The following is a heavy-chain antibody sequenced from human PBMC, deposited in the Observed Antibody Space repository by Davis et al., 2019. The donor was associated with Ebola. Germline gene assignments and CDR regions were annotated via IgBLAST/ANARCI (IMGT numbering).Heavy chain of an antibody. J-gene: IGHJ6*02. V-gene: IGHV3-23*01. CDR3: GRRQDV. Sequence: GESLKISCAASGFTFSSYWMSWVRQAPGKGREWVSTISGSGGSTYYADSVMGRFTISRDNSKNTLYLQMNSLRAEDTAVYYCGRRQDVWGQGTTVTVSS. CDR2: ISGSGGST. CDR1: GFTFSSYW.